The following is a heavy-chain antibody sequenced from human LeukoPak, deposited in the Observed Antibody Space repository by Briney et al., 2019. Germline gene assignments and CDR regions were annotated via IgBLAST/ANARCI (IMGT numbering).Heavy chain of an antibody. J-gene: IGHJ4*02. D-gene: IGHD6-13*01. CDR1: GGSISSSSYY. CDR2: IYYSGST. V-gene: IGHV4-39*07. Sequence: NASETLSLTCTVSGGSISSSSYYWGWIRQPPGKGLEWIGSIYYSGSTYYNPSLKSRVTISVDTSKNQFSLKLSSVTAADTAVYYCARTIAGSWVDYWGQGTLVTVSS. CDR3: ARTIAGSWVDY.